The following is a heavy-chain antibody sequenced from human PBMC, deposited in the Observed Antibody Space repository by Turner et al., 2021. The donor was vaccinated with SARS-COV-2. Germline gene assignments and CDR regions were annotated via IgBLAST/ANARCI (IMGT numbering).Heavy chain of an antibody. D-gene: IGHD1-26*01. V-gene: IGHV3-9*01. CDR3: AKDIVRGIYYYYYAMDV. CDR2: ISWNSGSI. J-gene: IGHJ6*02. CDR1: VFTFEDDA. Sequence: EVQLVESGGGLVQPGRSLRLSCAASVFTFEDDAMHWVRQAPGKGLDWVSSISWNSGSIGYADSVKGRFTISRDNAKNSLYLQMNSLRAEDTALYYCAKDIVRGIYYYYYAMDVWGQGTTVTVSS.